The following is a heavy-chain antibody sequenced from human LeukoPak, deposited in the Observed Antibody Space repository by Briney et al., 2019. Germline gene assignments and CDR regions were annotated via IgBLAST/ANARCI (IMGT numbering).Heavy chain of an antibody. CDR1: GFTFSSYS. CDR3: AREREYYDFWSGYYIGDAFDI. D-gene: IGHD3-3*01. J-gene: IGHJ3*02. CDR2: ISSSSSYI. Sequence: PGGSLRLSCTASGFTFSSYSMNWVRQAPGKGLEWVSSISSSSSYIYYADSVKGRFTISRDNAKNSLCLQMNSLRAEDTAVYYCAREREYYDFWSGYYIGDAFDIWGQGTMVTVSS. V-gene: IGHV3-21*01.